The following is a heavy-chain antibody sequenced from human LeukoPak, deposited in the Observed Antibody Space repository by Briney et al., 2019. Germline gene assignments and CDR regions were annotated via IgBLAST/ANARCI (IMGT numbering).Heavy chain of an antibody. CDR1: GFTFSSYG. D-gene: IGHD3-10*01. CDR3: AKDSRSFSFYYGSGSYIGVAFDI. Sequence: GGSLRLSCAASGFTFSSYGMSWVRRAPGKGLEWVSAISGSGGSTYYADSVKGRFTISRDNSKNTLYLQMNSLRAEDTAVYYCAKDSRSFSFYYGSGSYIGVAFDIWGQGTMVTVSS. V-gene: IGHV3-23*01. J-gene: IGHJ3*02. CDR2: ISGSGGST.